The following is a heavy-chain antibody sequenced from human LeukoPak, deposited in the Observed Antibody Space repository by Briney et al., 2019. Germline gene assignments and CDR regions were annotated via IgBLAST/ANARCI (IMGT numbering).Heavy chain of an antibody. J-gene: IGHJ6*03. CDR2: IYTSGST. Sequence: KPSETLSLTCTVSGGSISSYYWSWIRQPAGKGLEWIGRIYTSGSTNYNPSLKSRVTMSVDTSKNQFSLKLSSVTAADTAVYYCARNQGEGYYYYYYMDVWGKGTTVTISS. D-gene: IGHD3-10*01. CDR1: GGSISSYY. CDR3: ARNQGEGYYYYYYMDV. V-gene: IGHV4-4*07.